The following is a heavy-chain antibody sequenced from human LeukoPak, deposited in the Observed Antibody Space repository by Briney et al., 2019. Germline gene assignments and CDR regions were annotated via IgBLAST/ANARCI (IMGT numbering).Heavy chain of an antibody. CDR3: ARDLGMITYDY. D-gene: IGHD3-16*01. Sequence: SETLSLTCTVSGGSISSSSYYWGWIRQPPGKGLEWIGSIYYSGSTYYNPSLKSRVTISVDTSKNQFSLKLSSVTAADTAVYYCARDLGMITYDYWGQGTLVTVSS. J-gene: IGHJ4*02. CDR2: IYYSGST. V-gene: IGHV4-39*07. CDR1: GGSISSSSYY.